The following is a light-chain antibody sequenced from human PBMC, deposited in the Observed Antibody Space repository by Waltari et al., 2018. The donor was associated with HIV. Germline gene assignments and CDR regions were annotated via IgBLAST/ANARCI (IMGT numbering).Light chain of an antibody. CDR2: DAS. Sequence: EVVLTQSPVTLSLSPGERATLSCRASQSVSRHLAWYQQKPGQAPRLLIYDASDRATGILARFSGSGSGTDFTLTISSLEPEDFAVYYCQQRSNWPPSLTFGGGTKVEIK. CDR3: QQRSNWPPSLT. V-gene: IGKV3-11*01. CDR1: QSVSRH. J-gene: IGKJ4*01.